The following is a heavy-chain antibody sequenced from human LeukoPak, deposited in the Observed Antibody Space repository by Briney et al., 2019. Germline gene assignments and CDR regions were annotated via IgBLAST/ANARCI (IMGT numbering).Heavy chain of an antibody. CDR2: IYTSGST. CDR1: GGPISSGSYY. J-gene: IGHJ4*02. D-gene: IGHD5-12*01. Sequence: SETLSLTCTVSGGPISSGSYYWSWIRQPAGKGLEWIGRIYTSGSTNYNPSLKSRVTISVDTSKNQFSLKLSSVTAADTAVYYCARARRSGYDLGYWGQGTLVTVSS. V-gene: IGHV4-61*02. CDR3: ARARRSGYDLGY.